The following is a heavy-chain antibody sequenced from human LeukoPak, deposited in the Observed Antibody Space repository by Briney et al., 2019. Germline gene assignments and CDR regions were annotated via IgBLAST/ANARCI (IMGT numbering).Heavy chain of an antibody. Sequence: PSETLSVTCTVSGGSITSYYWSWIRQPPGKGLEWIGNIYYSGSTNYNPSLKSRVTISIDTSKNQFSLKLSSVTAADTAVYYCASTANYYGSGSYYKNWGQGTLVTVSS. D-gene: IGHD3-10*01. J-gene: IGHJ4*02. V-gene: IGHV4-59*01. CDR2: IYYSGST. CDR3: ASTANYYGSGSYYKN. CDR1: GGSITSYY.